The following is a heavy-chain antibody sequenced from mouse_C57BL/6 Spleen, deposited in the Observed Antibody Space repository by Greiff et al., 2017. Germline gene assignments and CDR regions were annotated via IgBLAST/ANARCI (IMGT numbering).Heavy chain of an antibody. CDR2: ISSGGDYI. D-gene: IGHD1-1*01. V-gene: IGHV5-9-1*02. Sequence: EVKVVESGEGLVKPGGSLKLSCAASGFTFSSYAMSWVRQTPEKRLEWVAYISSGGDYIYYADTVKGRFTISRDNARNTLYLQMSSLKSEDTAMNYCTRGGGYYYGSSPFAYWGQGTLVTVSA. J-gene: IGHJ3*01. CDR3: TRGGGYYYGSSPFAY. CDR1: GFTFSSYA.